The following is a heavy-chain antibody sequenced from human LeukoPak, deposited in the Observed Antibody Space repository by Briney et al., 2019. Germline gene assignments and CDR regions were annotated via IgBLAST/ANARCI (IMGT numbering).Heavy chain of an antibody. CDR3: AKDLNYGDGRWEFDP. D-gene: IGHD4-17*01. J-gene: IGHJ5*02. CDR2: ILADADGGRT. CDR1: GFPFGGFT. Sequence: GGSLRLSCAASGFPFGGFTMAWVRQTPGKGLEWLSGILADADGGRTYYADSVKGRFTIYRDNSKNTLYLQMNNWRADDTAVYFCAKDLNYGDGRWEFDPWGQGTLVTVSS. V-gene: IGHV3-23*01.